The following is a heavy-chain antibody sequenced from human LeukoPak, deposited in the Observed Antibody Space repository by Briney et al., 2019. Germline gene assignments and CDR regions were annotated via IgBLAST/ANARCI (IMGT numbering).Heavy chain of an antibody. J-gene: IGHJ4*02. V-gene: IGHV3-23*01. CDR2: ISGSGSST. Sequence: GGSLRLSCAASGFTFSSYAMSWVRQAPGKGLEWVSAISGSGSSTYYADSVKGRFTISRDNSKNTLYLQMNSLRAEDTAVYYCAKIPYYYDSSGWGQGTLVTVSS. CDR1: GFTFSSYA. CDR3: AKIPYYYDSSG. D-gene: IGHD3-22*01.